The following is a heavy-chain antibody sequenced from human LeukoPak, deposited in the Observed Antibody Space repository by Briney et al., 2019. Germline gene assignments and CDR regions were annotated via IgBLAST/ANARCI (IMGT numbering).Heavy chain of an antibody. CDR1: GFTVSSNY. J-gene: IGHJ4*02. V-gene: IGHV3-53*01. CDR3: ARGGLSYGSFDY. Sequence: GGSLRLSCAASGFTVSSNYMSWVRQAPGKGLEWVSVIYSGGSTYYADSVKGRFTISRDNSRNTVYLQMNSLRAEDTAVYYCARGGLSYGSFDYWGQGTLVTVSS. CDR2: IYSGGST. D-gene: IGHD5-18*01.